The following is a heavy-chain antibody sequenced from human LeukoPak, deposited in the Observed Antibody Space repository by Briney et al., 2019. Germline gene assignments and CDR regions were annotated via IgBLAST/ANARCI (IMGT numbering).Heavy chain of an antibody. V-gene: IGHV3-9*01. CDR3: AKDRIAVAGIHYFDY. CDR1: GFTFSSYA. D-gene: IGHD6-19*01. Sequence: GGSLRLSCAASGFTFSSYAMSWVRQAPGKGLEWVSGINWNSGSIGYADSVKGRFTISRDNAKNSLYLQMNSLRAEDTALYYCAKDRIAVAGIHYFDYWGQGTLVTVSS. J-gene: IGHJ4*02. CDR2: INWNSGSI.